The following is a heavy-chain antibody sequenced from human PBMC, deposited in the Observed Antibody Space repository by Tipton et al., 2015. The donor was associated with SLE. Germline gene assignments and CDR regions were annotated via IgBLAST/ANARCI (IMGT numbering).Heavy chain of an antibody. CDR1: GGSISSGGYY. J-gene: IGHJ5*02. V-gene: IGHV4-39*07. CDR2: VYYNGAT. Sequence: TLSLTCTVSGGSISSGGYYWGWIRQPPGKGLEYIGSVYYNGATYYNPSLKSRVSISVDTSESQFSLRLTSVIAADTAVYYCARLHGYSYGLNWFDPWGQGTLISVSS. CDR3: ARLHGYSYGLNWFDP. D-gene: IGHD5-18*01.